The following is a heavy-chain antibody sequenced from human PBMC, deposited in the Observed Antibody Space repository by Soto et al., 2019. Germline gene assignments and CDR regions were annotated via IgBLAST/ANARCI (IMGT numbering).Heavy chain of an antibody. V-gene: IGHV1-69*01. D-gene: IGHD3-16*01. Sequence: QVQLVQSGPEVRKSGSSVRVSCKATGGTVSSHAVSWVRLAPGQGLEWIGGIIPMFGTPTYAQKFQGGVTISADESTSTVFLDLSSLRSEDTAVYYCARSRIMAECNDYGVNYHGFDLWGQGTLVTVSS. CDR1: GGTVSSHA. CDR3: ARSRIMAECNDYGVNYHGFDL. J-gene: IGHJ3*01. CDR2: IIPMFGTP.